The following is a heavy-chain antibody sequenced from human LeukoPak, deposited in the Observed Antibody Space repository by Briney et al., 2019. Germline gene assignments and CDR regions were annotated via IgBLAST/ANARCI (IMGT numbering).Heavy chain of an antibody. J-gene: IGHJ4*02. Sequence: GGSLRLSRAASGFTVSSNYMSWVRQAPGKGLEWVSVIDNGGSTYYSDSVKGRFTISRDNSKNTVHLQMNSLRAEDTAVYYCARDGSSRSLGNWGQGTLVSVSS. CDR2: IDNGGST. CDR3: ARDGSSRSLGN. CDR1: GFTVSSNY. V-gene: IGHV3-53*01.